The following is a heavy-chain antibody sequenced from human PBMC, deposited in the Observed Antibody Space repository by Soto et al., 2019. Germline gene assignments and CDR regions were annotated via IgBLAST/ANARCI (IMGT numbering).Heavy chain of an antibody. Sequence: EVQLLESGGGLVQPGGSLRLSCAASGFTFNSYAMTWVRQAPGKGLEWVSAISVSGGSTYYADSVKGRFTISRDNSKNTLYLQMNSLRAEDTAEYYCAKEYSSSVFSNDAFEIWGQGTMVTVSS. CDR1: GFTFNSYA. D-gene: IGHD6-6*01. J-gene: IGHJ3*02. CDR2: ISVSGGST. V-gene: IGHV3-23*01. CDR3: AKEYSSSVFSNDAFEI.